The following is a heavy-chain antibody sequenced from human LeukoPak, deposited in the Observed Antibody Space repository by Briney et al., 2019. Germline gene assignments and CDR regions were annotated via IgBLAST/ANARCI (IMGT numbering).Heavy chain of an antibody. V-gene: IGHV1-18*01. CDR2: ISAYNGNT. D-gene: IGHD1-26*01. CDR1: DYTFTSYG. J-gene: IGHJ4*02. Sequence: ASVKVSCKASDYTFTSYGISWVRQAPGQGLEWMGWISAYNGNTNYAQKLQGRVTITADESTSTAYMELSSLRSEDTAVYYCARGSSGSYPRWDYWGQGTLVTVSS. CDR3: ARGSSGSYPRWDY.